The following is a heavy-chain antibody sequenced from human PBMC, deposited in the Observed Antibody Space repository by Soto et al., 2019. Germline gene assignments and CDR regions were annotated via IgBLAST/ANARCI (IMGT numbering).Heavy chain of an antibody. Sequence: QGQLHESGGGVVQPGRSLRISCAASGLTLSTSAMQWVRQAPGKGLEWVAMISHDGSHEYYGDSVKGRFSVSRDNSHNILHLQMNSLRIEDTAVYFCARNSDHRLVRGWPDPWGQGTLVTVSS. J-gene: IGHJ5*02. V-gene: IGHV3-30*04. CDR1: GLTLSTSA. CDR3: ARNSDHRLVRGWPDP. CDR2: ISHDGSHE. D-gene: IGHD3-10*01.